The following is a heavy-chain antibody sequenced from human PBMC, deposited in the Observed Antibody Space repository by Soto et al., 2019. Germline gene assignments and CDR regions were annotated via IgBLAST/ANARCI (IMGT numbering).Heavy chain of an antibody. V-gene: IGHV1-8*01. D-gene: IGHD3-3*02. CDR1: GYTFTSYN. CDR3: ARDKDRPQLGGNYYYIMDV. CDR2: MNPNSGNT. Sequence: ASVKVSCKASGYTFTSYNINWVRQATGQGLEWMGWMNPNSGNTGYAQKFQGRVTMTRNTSISTAYLELRSLRSEDTAVYYCARDKDRPQLGGNYYYIMDVWGQGTTVTVSS. J-gene: IGHJ6*02.